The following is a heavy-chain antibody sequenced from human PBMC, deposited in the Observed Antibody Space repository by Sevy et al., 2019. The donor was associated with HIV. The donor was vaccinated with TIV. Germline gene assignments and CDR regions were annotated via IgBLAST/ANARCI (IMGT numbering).Heavy chain of an antibody. CDR1: GFTFGDYA. Sequence: GGSLRLSCTSSGFTFGDYAMSWFRQAPGKGLEWVAFIRRNSHEPYGGTTEYAASVNGRFTISREDSKSIDYLQMNSLRTEDTAAYYCTSALATADTPEYYFDYWGQGILVTVSS. CDR3: TSALATADTPEYYFDY. J-gene: IGHJ4*02. V-gene: IGHV3-49*03. D-gene: IGHD5-12*01. CDR2: IRRNSHEPYGGTT.